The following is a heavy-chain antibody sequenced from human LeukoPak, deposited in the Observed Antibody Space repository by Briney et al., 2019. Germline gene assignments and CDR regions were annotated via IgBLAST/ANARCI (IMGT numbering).Heavy chain of an antibody. J-gene: IGHJ4*02. CDR2: ISWNRGSI. V-gene: IGHV3-9*01. D-gene: IGHD5-24*01. CDR3: AKIPGDGYNSGFDY. CDR1: GFTFDDYA. Sequence: GGSLRLSCAASGFTFDDYAMHWVRHAPGKGLEWVSGISWNRGSIGYADSVKGRFTISRDNAKNSLYLQMNSLRAEDTALYYCAKIPGDGYNSGFDYWGQGTLVTVSS.